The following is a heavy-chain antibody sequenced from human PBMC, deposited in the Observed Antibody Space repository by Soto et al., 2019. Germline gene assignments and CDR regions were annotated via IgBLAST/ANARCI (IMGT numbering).Heavy chain of an antibody. D-gene: IGHD5-12*01. Sequence: PGGSLRLSCAASGFIFRSYAMTWVRQAPGKGLEWVSTITGGGDGTYYANSVKGRFTISRDSSKNVLYLQMSGLRAEDTAIYYCAKGSYSGYAYFYYYAMDVWGQGTTVTVSS. J-gene: IGHJ6*02. V-gene: IGHV3-23*01. CDR3: AKGSYSGYAYFYYYAMDV. CDR1: GFIFRSYA. CDR2: ITGGGDGT.